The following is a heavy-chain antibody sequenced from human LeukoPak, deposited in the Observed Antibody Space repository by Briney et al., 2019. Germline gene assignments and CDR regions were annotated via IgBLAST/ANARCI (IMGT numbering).Heavy chain of an antibody. D-gene: IGHD5-18*01. CDR2: IYYSGSS. CDR3: ARERQSGYNHYYDGMDV. V-gene: IGHV4-31*03. J-gene: IGHJ6*02. Sequence: TSQTPSLTCTVSGGPIDSGGYFWSWIRQHPEKGLEWIGYIYYSGSSFYNPSLRSRMSLSVDISKNQFSLTLSSVTAADTAVYYCARERQSGYNHYYDGMDVWGQGTTVTVSS. CDR1: GGPIDSGGYF.